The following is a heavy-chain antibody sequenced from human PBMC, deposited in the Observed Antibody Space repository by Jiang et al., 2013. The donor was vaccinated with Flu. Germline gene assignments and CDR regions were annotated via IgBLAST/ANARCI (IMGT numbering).Heavy chain of an antibody. J-gene: IGHJ4*02. Sequence: VESGGGVVQPGRSLRLSCAASGFTFSSYAMHWVRQAPGKGLEWVAVISYDGSNKYYADSVKGRFTISRDNSKNTLYLQMNSLRAEDTAVYYCARGVERRTVLWLPPLDYWGQGTLVTVSS. CDR2: ISYDGSNK. CDR3: ARGVERRTVLWLPPLDY. D-gene: IGHD6-19*01. CDR1: GFTFSSYA. V-gene: IGHV3-30-3*01.